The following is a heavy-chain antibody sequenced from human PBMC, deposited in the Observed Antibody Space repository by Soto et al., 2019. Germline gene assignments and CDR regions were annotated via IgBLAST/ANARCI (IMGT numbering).Heavy chain of an antibody. CDR1: RFTFRNYD. V-gene: IGHV3-13*05. J-gene: IGHJ6*01. CDR3: ARTDRDFYGLDV. CDR2: ISAAGDP. Sequence: EVQLVESGGGLVQPGGSLRLSCEASRFTFRNYDMNWVRQGTGKGLEWVSGISAAGDPDYADSVEGRFTISRENAQNSFFIQMNSLRVGETAVDYCARTDRDFYGLDVWGQGTTVIVSS.